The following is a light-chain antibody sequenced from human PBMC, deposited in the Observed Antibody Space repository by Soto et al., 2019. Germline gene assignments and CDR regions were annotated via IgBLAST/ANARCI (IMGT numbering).Light chain of an antibody. Sequence: IVLTQSPGTLSLSPGERATLSCRASQSVTSNHLAWYQQKPGQAPWLLIFGASIRATGLPDRFSGSGSGTDFTLTISRLEPEDFAVYYCQQYGSSPGTFGQGTKVDIK. J-gene: IGKJ1*01. CDR1: QSVTSNH. CDR3: QQYGSSPGT. CDR2: GAS. V-gene: IGKV3-20*01.